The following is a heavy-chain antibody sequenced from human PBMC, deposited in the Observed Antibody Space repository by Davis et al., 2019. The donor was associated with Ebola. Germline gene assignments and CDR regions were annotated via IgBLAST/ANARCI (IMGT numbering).Heavy chain of an antibody. CDR1: GGTFSSYA. CDR3: ARSGRVVVVPAAFHDAFDI. J-gene: IGHJ3*02. Sequence: SSVTVSCNASGGTFSSYAISWVRQAPGQGLEWMGGIIPIFGTANYAQKFQGRVTITADESTSTAYMELSSLRSEDTAVYYCARSGRVVVVPAAFHDAFDIWGQGTMVTVSS. D-gene: IGHD2-2*01. CDR2: IIPIFGTA. V-gene: IGHV1-69*13.